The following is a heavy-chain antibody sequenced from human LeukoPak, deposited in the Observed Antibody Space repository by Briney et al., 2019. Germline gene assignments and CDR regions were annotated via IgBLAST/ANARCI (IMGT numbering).Heavy chain of an antibody. CDR3: ARAHSIASYYYGVDV. V-gene: IGHV4-30-2*01. CDR1: GGSLNNGDHS. CDR2: TYHSGST. J-gene: IGHJ6*02. D-gene: IGHD2/OR15-2a*01. Sequence: SETLSLTCTVSGGSLNNGDHSWNWIRQPPGKGLEWIGHTYHSGSTYYNASLQGRVTISIDGSTNQFSLKLTSVTAADTAVYYCARAHSIASYYYGVDVWGQGTTVTVSS.